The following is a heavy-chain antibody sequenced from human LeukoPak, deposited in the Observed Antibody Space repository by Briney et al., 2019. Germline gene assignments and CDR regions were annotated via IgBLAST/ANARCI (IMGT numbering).Heavy chain of an antibody. CDR1: GDSMSRTSYY. J-gene: IGHJ4*02. D-gene: IGHD1-26*01. V-gene: IGHV4-39*01. Sequence: SETLSLTCTVSGDSMSRTSYYWVWIRQPPGKGLVWIGNINNSGSTYYNPSLKSRVTISVDMSKNQFSLKLSSVTAADTAVYCCARRHGGSSQSDYWGQGTLVTVSS. CDR3: ARRHGGSSQSDY. CDR2: INNSGST.